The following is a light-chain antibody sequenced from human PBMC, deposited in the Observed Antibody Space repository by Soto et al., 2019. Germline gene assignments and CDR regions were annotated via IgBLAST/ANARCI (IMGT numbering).Light chain of an antibody. V-gene: IGLV1-40*01. J-gene: IGLJ2*01. Sequence: QSVLTQPPSVSGAPGQRVTISCTGSSSNIGAGYEVHWYQQLPGTAPKLLIYDNSNRPSGVPDRFSGSKPGTSASLAITGRQAEDEADYYCQSYDSSLSGAVVFGGGTKLTVL. CDR1: SSNIGAGYE. CDR3: QSYDSSLSGAVV. CDR2: DNS.